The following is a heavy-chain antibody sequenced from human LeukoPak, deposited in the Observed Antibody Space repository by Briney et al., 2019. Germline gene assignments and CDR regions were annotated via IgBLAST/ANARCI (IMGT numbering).Heavy chain of an antibody. CDR1: GYTFTSYD. J-gene: IGHJ4*02. D-gene: IGHD3-9*01. Sequence: GASVKVSCKASGYTFTSYDINWVRQATGQGLEWMGWMNPNSGNTGYAQKFQGRVTMTRNTSISTAYMELSSLRSEETAVYYCARGRESYDILTGYYDYWGQGTLVTVSS. V-gene: IGHV1-8*01. CDR3: ARGRESYDILTGYYDY. CDR2: MNPNSGNT.